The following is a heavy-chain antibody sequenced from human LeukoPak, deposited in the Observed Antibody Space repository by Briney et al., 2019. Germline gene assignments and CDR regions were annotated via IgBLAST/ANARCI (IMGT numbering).Heavy chain of an antibody. Sequence: PGGSLRLSCAASGFTVSSNYMSWVRQAPGKGLEWVSVIYSGGSTYYAGSLKGRFTISRDNSKNTMYLQMNSPRAEDTAVYYCTCSGSYKGYNYYYYGMDVWGQGTTVTVSS. CDR3: TCSGSYKGYNYYYYGMDV. J-gene: IGHJ6*02. V-gene: IGHV3-66*01. D-gene: IGHD3-10*02. CDR2: IYSGGST. CDR1: GFTVSSNY.